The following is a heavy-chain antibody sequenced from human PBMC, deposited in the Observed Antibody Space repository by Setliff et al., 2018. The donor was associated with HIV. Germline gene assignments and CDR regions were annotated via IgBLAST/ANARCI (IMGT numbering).Heavy chain of an antibody. CDR3: TIVGEVGATVFGY. Sequence: LSLTCAASGFTLSGSAMHWVRQASGKGLEWVGRIRSKTKNYATAYAASVKGRFTISRDDSKNTAFLQMNSLKTEDTAVYYCTIVGEVGATVFGYWGQGTLVTVSS. CDR2: IRSKTKNYAT. D-gene: IGHD1-26*01. V-gene: IGHV3-73*01. J-gene: IGHJ4*02. CDR1: GFTLSGSA.